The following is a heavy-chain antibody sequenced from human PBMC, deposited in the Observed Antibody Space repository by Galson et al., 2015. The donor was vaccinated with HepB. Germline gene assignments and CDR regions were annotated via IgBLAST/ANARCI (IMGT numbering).Heavy chain of an antibody. CDR2: LSYDGSNK. V-gene: IGHV3-30*03. D-gene: IGHD2-21*01. Sequence: SLRLSCAASGFIFNNFVMNWVRQAPGRGLEWVAVLSYDGSNKYYAVSVKSRISINRDTSKNQFSLQLNSVTPEDTAVYYCARAYCGVDCSYFDYWGQGTLVTVSP. CDR1: GFIFNNFV. J-gene: IGHJ4*02. CDR3: ARAYCGVDCSYFDY.